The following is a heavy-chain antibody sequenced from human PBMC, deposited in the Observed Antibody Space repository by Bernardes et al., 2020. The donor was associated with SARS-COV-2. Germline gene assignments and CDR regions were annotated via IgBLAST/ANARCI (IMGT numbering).Heavy chain of an antibody. CDR2: ISAYNGNT. Sequence: ASVKVSCKASGYTFTSYGISWVRQAPGQGLEWMGWISAYNGNTNYAQKLQGRVTMTRDTSISTAYMELSRLRSDDTAVYYCARAPKGPPDYMDVWGKGTTVTVSS. CDR3: ARAPKGPPDYMDV. CDR1: GYTFTSYG. J-gene: IGHJ6*03. V-gene: IGHV1-18*01.